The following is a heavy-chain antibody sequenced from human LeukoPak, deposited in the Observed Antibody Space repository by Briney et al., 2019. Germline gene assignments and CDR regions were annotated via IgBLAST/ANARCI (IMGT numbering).Heavy chain of an antibody. CDR3: ARSARGDFWSGYYRIFDY. Sequence: PSETLSLTCAVYGGSFSGYYWSWIRRPPGKGLEWIGEINHSGSTNYNPSLKSRVTISVDTSKNQFSLKLSSVTAADTAVYYCARSARGDFWSGYYRIFDYWGQGTLVTVSS. V-gene: IGHV4-34*01. CDR2: INHSGST. J-gene: IGHJ4*02. CDR1: GGSFSGYY. D-gene: IGHD3-3*01.